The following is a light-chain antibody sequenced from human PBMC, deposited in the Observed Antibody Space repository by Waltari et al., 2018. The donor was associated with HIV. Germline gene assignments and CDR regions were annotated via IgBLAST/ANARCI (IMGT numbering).Light chain of an antibody. Sequence: VIRVTQSPSLLSASTGDSVNISCRMSQGISNYVPWYQQKIGRAPKLLISDASTLQRGVPSRFKGAGFGTSFTLTIDCLQSEDVATYFCQQYFSFPPTFGRGTDVDI. CDR1: QGISNY. V-gene: IGKV1D-8*01. CDR2: DAS. CDR3: QQYFSFPPT. J-gene: IGKJ2*01.